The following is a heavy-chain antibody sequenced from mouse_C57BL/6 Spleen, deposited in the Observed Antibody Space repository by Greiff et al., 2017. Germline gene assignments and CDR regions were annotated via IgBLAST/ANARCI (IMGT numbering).Heavy chain of an antibody. V-gene: IGHV1-61*01. D-gene: IGHD1-1*01. CDR3: ARALPYYGSSHWYFDV. CDR2: IYPSDSET. CDR1: GYTFTSYW. Sequence: VQLQQPGAELVRPGSSVKLSCKASGYTFTSYWMDWVKQRPGQGLEWIGNIYPSDSETHYNQKFKDKATLTVDKSSSTAYMQLSSLTSEDSAVYYCARALPYYGSSHWYFDVWGTGTTVTVSS. J-gene: IGHJ1*03.